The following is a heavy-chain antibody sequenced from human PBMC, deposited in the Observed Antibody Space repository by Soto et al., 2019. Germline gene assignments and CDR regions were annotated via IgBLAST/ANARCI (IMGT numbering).Heavy chain of an antibody. CDR1: GYTFINHY. Sequence: QVPLVQSGAEVKKPGASVKVSCKASGYTFINHYIHWVRQAPVVGLAWMGMIKPNGGGTDYAQKLQGRVTMTTATYASTVHMELSSLRSEDTAVYFCARDSSASATSYSFDYWGQGTLVTVSS. J-gene: IGHJ4*02. D-gene: IGHD3-10*01. CDR2: IKPNGGGT. V-gene: IGHV1-46*03. CDR3: ARDSSASATSYSFDY.